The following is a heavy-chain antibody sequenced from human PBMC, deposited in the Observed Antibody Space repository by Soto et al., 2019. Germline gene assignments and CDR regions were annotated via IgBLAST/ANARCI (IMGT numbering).Heavy chain of an antibody. CDR3: ARERLGLALRGQAIAY. Sequence: ASVKVSCKASGYTFINYGINWVRQAPGQGLEWVGWISAYNGNTSYAQRLQDRVTMTTDISTNTAYMELMSLRSDDTAVYFCARERLGLALRGQAIAYWGQGTLVTVSS. V-gene: IGHV1-18*01. CDR2: ISAYNGNT. CDR1: GYTFINYG. D-gene: IGHD3-16*01. J-gene: IGHJ4*02.